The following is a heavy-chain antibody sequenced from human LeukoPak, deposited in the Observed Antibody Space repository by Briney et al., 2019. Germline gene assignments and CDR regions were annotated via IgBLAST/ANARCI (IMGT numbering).Heavy chain of an antibody. Sequence: PSETLSLTCAVYGGSFSGYYWSWIRQPPGKGLEWIGSIYYSGSTYYNPSLKSRVTISVDTSKNQLSLKLSSVTAADTAVYYCARLDILTGYYNYWGQGTLVTVSS. V-gene: IGHV4-34*01. CDR3: ARLDILTGYYNY. D-gene: IGHD3-9*01. CDR1: GGSFSGYY. J-gene: IGHJ4*02. CDR2: IYYSGST.